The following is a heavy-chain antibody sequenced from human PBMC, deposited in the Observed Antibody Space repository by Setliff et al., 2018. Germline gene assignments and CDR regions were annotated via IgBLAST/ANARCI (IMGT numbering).Heavy chain of an antibody. Sequence: LSLTCAVSGYSIRSGNYWGWIRQPPGKGLEWIGSIYHSGSANYNPSLKSPVTISVDTSKNRFSLKLSSVTAADTAVYYCASTIAAAGTAADYWGQGTLVTVSS. V-gene: IGHV4-38-2*01. CDR3: ASTIAAAGTAADY. CDR1: GYSIRSGNY. CDR2: IYHSGSA. J-gene: IGHJ4*02. D-gene: IGHD6-13*01.